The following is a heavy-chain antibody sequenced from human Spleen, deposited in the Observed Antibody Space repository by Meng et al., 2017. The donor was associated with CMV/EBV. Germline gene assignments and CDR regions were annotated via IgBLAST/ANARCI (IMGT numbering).Heavy chain of an antibody. CDR3: ARDKVPAGSSRPYTWFDP. Sequence: ASVKVSCKVSGYSLPDFAIHWVRQTPGDGLEWMGGFDPLDGEKIYAQKFKGRVTMTEDTSTDIAYMELTRLRPEDTAVYYCARDKVPAGSSRPYTWFDPWGQGTLVTVSS. D-gene: IGHD6-13*01. V-gene: IGHV1-24*01. J-gene: IGHJ5*02. CDR1: GYSLPDFA. CDR2: FDPLDGEK.